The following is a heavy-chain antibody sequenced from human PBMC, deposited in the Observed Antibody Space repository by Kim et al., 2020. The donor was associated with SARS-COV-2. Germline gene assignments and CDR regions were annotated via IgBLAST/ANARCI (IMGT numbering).Heavy chain of an antibody. J-gene: IGHJ5*02. V-gene: IGHV3-66*01. D-gene: IGHD6-13*01. Sequence: KGRFTISRDNSKNTLYLQMNSLRAEDTAVYYCARDLEGIAAAGSFGFDPWGQGTLVTVSS. CDR3: ARDLEGIAAAGSFGFDP.